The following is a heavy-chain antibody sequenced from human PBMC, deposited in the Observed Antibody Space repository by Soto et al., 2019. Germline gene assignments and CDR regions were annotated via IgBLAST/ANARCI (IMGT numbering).Heavy chain of an antibody. CDR2: INHSGST. D-gene: IGHD2-2*01. CDR3: ARGGTYCSSTSCYYSYYYYMDV. CDR1: GGSFSGYY. Sequence: SETLSLPCAVYGGSFSGYYWGWIRQPPGKGLEWIGEINHSGSTNYNPSLKSRVTISVDTSKNQFSLKLSSVTAADTAVYYCARGGTYCSSTSCYYSYYYYMDVWGKGTTVTVSS. V-gene: IGHV4-34*01. J-gene: IGHJ6*03.